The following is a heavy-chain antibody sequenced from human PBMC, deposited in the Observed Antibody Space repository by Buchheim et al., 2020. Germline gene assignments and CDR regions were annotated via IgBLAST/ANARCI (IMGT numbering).Heavy chain of an antibody. Sequence: EVQLLESGGGLVQPGGSLRLSCAASGFTFSNYVMMSWVRQAPGKGLEWVAGLSARGGNTDYADAVKGRFTISRANSKNTMYLQMNSLRAEDTALYYCAKDRNYYGMDVWGQGTT. J-gene: IGHJ6*02. CDR3: AKDRNYYGMDV. V-gene: IGHV3-23*01. CDR1: GFTFSNYV. CDR2: LSARGGNT.